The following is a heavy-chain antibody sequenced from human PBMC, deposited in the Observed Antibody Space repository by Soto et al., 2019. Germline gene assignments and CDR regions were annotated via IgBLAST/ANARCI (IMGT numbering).Heavy chain of an antibody. D-gene: IGHD1-26*01. V-gene: IGHV3-15*01. CDR2: IKSRSVGGTT. CDR1: GFAFDYAW. CDR3: ATEGPTGNFSYY. J-gene: IGHJ4*02. Sequence: GGSLSLSCAASGFAFDYAWMNWVRQAPGKGLEWVGRIKSRSVGGTTDFAAPAKGRFTISRDDSKKTVSLQMNGLRTEDTAVYYCATEGPTGNFSYYWGRGTLVTVSS.